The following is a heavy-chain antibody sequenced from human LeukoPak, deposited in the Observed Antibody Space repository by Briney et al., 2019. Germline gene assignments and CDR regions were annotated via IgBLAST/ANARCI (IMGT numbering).Heavy chain of an antibody. Sequence: GGSLRLSCAASGFTFSSYSMNWVRQAPGKGLEWVANIKQDGSEKYYVDSVKGRFTISRDNAKNSLYLQMNSLRAEDTAVYYCAASSSSVLYYFDYWGQGTLVTVSS. CDR2: IKQDGSEK. V-gene: IGHV3-7*01. J-gene: IGHJ4*02. CDR1: GFTFSSYS. D-gene: IGHD6-6*01. CDR3: AASSSSVLYYFDY.